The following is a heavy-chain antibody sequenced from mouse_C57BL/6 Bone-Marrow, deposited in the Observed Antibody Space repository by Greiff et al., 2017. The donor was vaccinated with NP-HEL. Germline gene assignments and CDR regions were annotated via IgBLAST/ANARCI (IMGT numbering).Heavy chain of an antibody. V-gene: IGHV5-4*01. Sequence: EVQGVESGGGLVKPGGSLKLSCAASGFTFSSYAMSRVRQTPEKRLEWVATISDGGSYTYYPDNVKGRFTISRDNAKNNLYLQMSHLKSEDTAMYYCARELSWFAYWGQGTLVTVSA. J-gene: IGHJ3*01. CDR2: ISDGGSYT. CDR1: GFTFSSYA. CDR3: ARELSWFAY.